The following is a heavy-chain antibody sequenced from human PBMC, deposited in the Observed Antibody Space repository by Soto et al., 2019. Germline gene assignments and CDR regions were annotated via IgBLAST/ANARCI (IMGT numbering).Heavy chain of an antibody. CDR1: GGSISSYY. CDR3: ARDTRYGVLEY. CDR2: IYYSGDT. J-gene: IGHJ4*02. V-gene: IGHV4-59*01. D-gene: IGHD4-17*01. Sequence: QVQLQESGPGLVKPSETLSLTCTVSGGSISSYYWSWIRQPPGKGLEWIGYIYYSGDTNYNPSLKSRVTISVDTSKNQFSLSLSSLTAADTAVYYCARDTRYGVLEYWGQGPLVTVSS.